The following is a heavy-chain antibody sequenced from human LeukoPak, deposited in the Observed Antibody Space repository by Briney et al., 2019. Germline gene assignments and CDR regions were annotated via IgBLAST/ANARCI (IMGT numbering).Heavy chain of an antibody. Sequence: PSETLPLTCTVSGGSISSYYWSWIRQPPGKGLEWIGYVYYSGSTYYNPSLKSRVTISVDTSKKQFSLKLTSVTTADTAVYYCARGQDLRGSPTIYPFDYWGQGTLVTVSS. CDR2: VYYSGST. CDR1: GGSISSYY. J-gene: IGHJ4*02. V-gene: IGHV4-59*01. D-gene: IGHD3-9*01. CDR3: ARGQDLRGSPTIYPFDY.